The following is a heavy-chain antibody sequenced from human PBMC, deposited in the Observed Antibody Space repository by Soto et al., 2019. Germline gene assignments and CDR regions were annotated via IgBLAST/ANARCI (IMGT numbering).Heavy chain of an antibody. D-gene: IGHD5-12*01. V-gene: IGHV3-21*01. CDR2: ISSSSSYI. Sequence: EVQLVESGGGLVKPGGSLRLSCAASGFTFSSYSMNWVRQAPGKGLEWVSSISSSSSYIYYADSVRGRFTISRDNAKNSLYLQMNSLRAEDTAVYYCARARYSGYDHPSYYYGMDVWGQGTTVTVSS. J-gene: IGHJ6*02. CDR3: ARARYSGYDHPSYYYGMDV. CDR1: GFTFSSYS.